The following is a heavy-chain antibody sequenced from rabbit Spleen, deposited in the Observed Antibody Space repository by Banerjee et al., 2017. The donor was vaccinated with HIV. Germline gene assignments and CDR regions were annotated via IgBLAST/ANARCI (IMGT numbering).Heavy chain of an antibody. Sequence: QLVESGGGLVQPGGSLKLSCKASGFDFSTYSMSWVRQVPGKGLEWIGYIDPLFIDTYYASWVNGRFTISRDDAQNTLYLQLNSLTAADTATYFCVRDRANIGGDYGPYYFDLWGPGTLVTVS. V-gene: IGHV1S7*01. CDR2: IDPLFIDT. D-gene: IGHD2-1*01. J-gene: IGHJ4*01. CDR3: VRDRANIGGDYGPYYFDL. CDR1: GFDFSTYS.